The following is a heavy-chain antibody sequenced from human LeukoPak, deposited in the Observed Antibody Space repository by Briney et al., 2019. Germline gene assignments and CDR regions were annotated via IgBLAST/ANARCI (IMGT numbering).Heavy chain of an antibody. D-gene: IGHD1-26*01. CDR2: IYHSGST. J-gene: IGHJ4*02. CDR1: GGSISSSNW. Sequence: SSETLSLTCAVSGGSISSSNWWSWVRQPPGKGLEWIGEIYHSGSTNYNPSLESRVTISVDKSKNQFSLKLSSVTAADTAVYYCARVGSWYSGVYFDYWGQGTLVTVSS. V-gene: IGHV4-4*02. CDR3: ARVGSWYSGVYFDY.